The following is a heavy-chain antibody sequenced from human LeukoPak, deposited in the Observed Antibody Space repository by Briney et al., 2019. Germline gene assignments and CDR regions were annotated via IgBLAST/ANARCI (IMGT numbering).Heavy chain of an antibody. CDR3: ARGVNMITFGGVIVIPVLWWFDP. D-gene: IGHD3-16*02. V-gene: IGHV1-46*01. J-gene: IGHJ5*02. CDR1: GYTFTSYY. Sequence: ASVKVSCTASGYTFTSYYMHWVRQAPGPGHERMGIINPSGGGTSYAKKCQGRVTMTRDTSTSTVYMELSSLRSEDTAVYYCARGVNMITFGGVIVIPVLWWFDPWGQGTLVTVSS. CDR2: INPSGGGT.